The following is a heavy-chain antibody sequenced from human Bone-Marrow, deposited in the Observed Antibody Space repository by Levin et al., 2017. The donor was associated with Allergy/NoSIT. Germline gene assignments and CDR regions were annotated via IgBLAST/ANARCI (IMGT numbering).Heavy chain of an antibody. CDR3: AREGYGGNSVYFDY. Sequence: ESLKISCTVSGGSISSSSYYWGWIRQPPGKGLEWIGSIYYSGSTYYNPSLKSRVTISVDTSKNQFSLKLSSVTAADTAVYYCAREGYGGNSVYFDYWGQGTLVTVSS. CDR2: IYYSGST. V-gene: IGHV4-39*07. D-gene: IGHD4-23*01. J-gene: IGHJ4*02. CDR1: GGSISSSSYY.